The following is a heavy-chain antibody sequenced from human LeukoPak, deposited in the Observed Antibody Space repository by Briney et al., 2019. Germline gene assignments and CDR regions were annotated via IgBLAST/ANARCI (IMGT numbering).Heavy chain of an antibody. J-gene: IGHJ6*04. CDR3: ARDMGYYRMDV. Sequence: SETLSLTCAVSGYSISSGYHWAWIRQPPGKGPELIGSIYYRGNAYYNPSLKSRVTISLDTSKNQFSLKLSSVTAADTAAYYCARDMGYYRMDVWGKGTTVIVSS. CDR2: IYYRGNA. V-gene: IGHV4-38-2*02. D-gene: IGHD3-10*01. CDR1: GYSISSGYH.